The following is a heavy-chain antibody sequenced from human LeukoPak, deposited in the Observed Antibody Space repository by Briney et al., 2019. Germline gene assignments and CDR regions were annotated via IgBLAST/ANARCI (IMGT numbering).Heavy chain of an antibody. CDR1: GFTFGDYA. D-gene: IGHD5-12*01. CDR2: IRSKDHGGTT. Sequence: GGSLRLSCTASGFTFGDYALSWFRQAPGKGLEWLSFIRSKDHGGTTEYAASVKGRFTISRDDSNSIAYLQMNSLIIEDTAVYYCAKSYNGYESKPDYWGQGTLVTVSS. CDR3: AKSYNGYESKPDY. V-gene: IGHV3-49*03. J-gene: IGHJ4*02.